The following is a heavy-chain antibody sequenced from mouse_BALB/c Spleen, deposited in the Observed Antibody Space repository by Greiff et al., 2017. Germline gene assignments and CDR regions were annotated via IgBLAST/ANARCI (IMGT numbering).Heavy chain of an antibody. J-gene: IGHJ4*01. CDR1: GYSITSGYY. CDR3: ARLITTVVNAMDY. Sequence: EVKLQESGPGLVKPSQSLSLTCSVTGYSITSGYYWNWIRQFPGNKLEWMGYISYDGSNNYNPSLKNRISITRDTSKNQFFLKLNSVTTEDTATYYCARLITTVVNAMDYWGQGTSVTVSS. V-gene: IGHV3-6*02. CDR2: ISYDGSN. D-gene: IGHD1-1*01.